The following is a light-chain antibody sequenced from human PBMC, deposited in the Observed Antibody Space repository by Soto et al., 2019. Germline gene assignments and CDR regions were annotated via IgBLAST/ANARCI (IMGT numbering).Light chain of an antibody. J-gene: IGKJ1*01. CDR3: QQYKSYFRT. CDR1: QSISSW. CDR2: QAS. Sequence: DIQMTQSPSTLSASVGDTVTITCRASQSISSWLAWYQQKPGKAPKLLIYQASSLQSGVPSRFSGSRSETEFTLTISSLLPDDFATYFCQQYKSYFRTFGQGTKVDIK. V-gene: IGKV1-5*03.